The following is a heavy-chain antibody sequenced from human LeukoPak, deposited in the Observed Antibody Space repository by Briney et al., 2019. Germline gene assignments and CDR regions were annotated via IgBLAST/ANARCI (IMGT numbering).Heavy chain of an antibody. Sequence: PGGSLRLSCVASEFTFNNYAMNWVRQAPGKGLEWVAAVSGSGGSTYHADSVKGRFTISRDNSKNTLYLQMNSLRAEDTAVYYCAKDRDILTGYYLYWGQGTLVTVSS. J-gene: IGHJ4*02. D-gene: IGHD3-9*01. CDR2: VSGSGGST. CDR1: EFTFNNYA. V-gene: IGHV3-23*01. CDR3: AKDRDILTGYYLY.